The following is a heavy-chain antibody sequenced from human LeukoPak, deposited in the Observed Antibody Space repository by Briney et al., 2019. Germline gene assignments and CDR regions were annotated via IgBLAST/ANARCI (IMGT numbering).Heavy chain of an antibody. CDR1: GFTFSSYA. V-gene: IGHV3-23*01. CDR2: ISGSGGST. CDR3: ARATYYYGSGSYYGDY. D-gene: IGHD3-10*01. Sequence: GSLRLSCAASGFTFSSYAMSWVRQAPGKGLEWVSAISGSGGSTYYADSVKGRFTISRDNSKNTLYLQMNSLRAEDTAVYYCARATYYYGSGSYYGDYWGQGTLVTVSS. J-gene: IGHJ4*02.